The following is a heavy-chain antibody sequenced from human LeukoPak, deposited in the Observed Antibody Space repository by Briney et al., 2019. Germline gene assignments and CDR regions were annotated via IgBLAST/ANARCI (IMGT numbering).Heavy chain of an antibody. J-gene: IGHJ6*02. CDR2: INKDGSAT. Sequence: GGSLRLSCEASGFTFDAYAMHWVRQAPGKGLEWASLINKDGSATYYADSVKGRFTISRDNSKNSLYLQMNSLRSEDTALYYCATWAFYHSLDVWGQGTTVTVSS. V-gene: IGHV3-43*02. CDR3: ATWAFYHSLDV. CDR1: GFTFDAYA. D-gene: IGHD1-26*01.